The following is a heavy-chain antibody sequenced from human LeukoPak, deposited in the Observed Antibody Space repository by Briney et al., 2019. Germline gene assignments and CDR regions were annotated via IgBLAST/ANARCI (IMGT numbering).Heavy chain of an antibody. CDR2: ISYDGSNK. CDR1: GFTFSSYG. D-gene: IGHD1-26*01. J-gene: IGHJ6*03. V-gene: IGHV3-30*03. Sequence: GGSLRLSCAASGFTFSSYGMSWVRQAPGKGLEWVAVISYDGSNKYYADSVKGRFTLSRDNSKNTLYLQMNSLRADDTAVYYCARKGGPTTYGKYYYYMDVWGKGTTVTISS. CDR3: ARKGGPTTYGKYYYYMDV.